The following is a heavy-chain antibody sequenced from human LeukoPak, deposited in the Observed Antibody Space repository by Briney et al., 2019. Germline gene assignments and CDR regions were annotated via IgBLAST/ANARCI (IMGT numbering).Heavy chain of an antibody. CDR3: ARRSTVLTANYEY. D-gene: IGHD4-23*01. CDR2: IYSSGNT. V-gene: IGHV4-61*02. Sequence: SETLSLTCTVSGGSLSSGNYHWIWLRQPAGKGLEWIGRIYSSGNTNYNPSLKSRVSISIDTSKNQFSLRLSSVTAADTALYYCARRSTVLTANYEYWGQGTLVTVSS. J-gene: IGHJ4*02. CDR1: GGSLSSGNYH.